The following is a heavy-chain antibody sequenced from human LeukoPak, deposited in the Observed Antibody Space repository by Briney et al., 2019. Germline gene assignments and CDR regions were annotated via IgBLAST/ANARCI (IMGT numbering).Heavy chain of an antibody. V-gene: IGHV3-9*01. CDR3: AKDKGTTVTNPLRY. CDR2: ISWNSGSI. J-gene: IGHJ4*02. CDR1: GFTFDDYA. D-gene: IGHD4-17*01. Sequence: GRSLRLSCAASGFTFDDYAMHWVRQAPGKGLEWASGISWNSGSIGYADSVKGRFTISRDNAKNSLYLQMNSLRAEDTALYYCAKDKGTTVTNPLRYWGQGTLVTVSS.